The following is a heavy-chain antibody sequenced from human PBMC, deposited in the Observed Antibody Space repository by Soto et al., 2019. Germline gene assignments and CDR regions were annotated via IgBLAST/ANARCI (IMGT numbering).Heavy chain of an antibody. V-gene: IGHV1-2*02. CDR2: INPTTGGT. CDR3: ARGYCSSIGCSHYFDF. J-gene: IGHJ4*02. CDR1: GHTFTGNY. D-gene: IGHD2-2*01. Sequence: ASVKVSCKASGHTFTGNYMHWVRQAPGQGLEWMALINPTTGGTDYAQKFQGRITMTWDTSISTAYMELTRLTSDDTAIYYCARGYCSSIGCSHYFDFWGQGTLVTVSS.